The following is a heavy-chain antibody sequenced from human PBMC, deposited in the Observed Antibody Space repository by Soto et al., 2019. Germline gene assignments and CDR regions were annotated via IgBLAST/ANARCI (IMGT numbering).Heavy chain of an antibody. CDR2: IIPIFGTA. D-gene: IGHD5-12*01. CDR3: ARSRLQEMATTKLPPDY. CDR1: GGTFSSYA. J-gene: IGHJ4*02. V-gene: IGHV1-69*06. Sequence: QVQLVQSGAEVKKPGSSVKVSCKASGGTFSSYAISWVRQAPGQGLEWMGGIIPIFGTANYAQKFQGRVTINADKSTSTAYMELSSLRSEDTAVYYCARSRLQEMATTKLPPDYWGQGTLVTVSS.